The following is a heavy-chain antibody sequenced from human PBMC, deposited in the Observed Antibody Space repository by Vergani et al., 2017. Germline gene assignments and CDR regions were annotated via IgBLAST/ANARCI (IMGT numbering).Heavy chain of an antibody. CDR2: INPNSGGT. CDR1: GYTFTGYY. V-gene: IGHV1-2*02. Sequence: QVQLVQSGAEVKKPGASVKVSCKASGYTFTGYYMHWVRQAPGQGLEWMGWINPNSGGTNCAPNFQGRVTMTRDTPISTAYMELSRLRSDDTAVYYCARGTPPLRFLEWLLYSWGQGTLVTVSS. D-gene: IGHD3-3*01. CDR3: ARGTPPLRFLEWLLYS. J-gene: IGHJ4*02.